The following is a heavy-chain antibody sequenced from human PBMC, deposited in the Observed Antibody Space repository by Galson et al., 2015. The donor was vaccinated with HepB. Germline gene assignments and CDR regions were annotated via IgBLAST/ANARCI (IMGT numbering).Heavy chain of an antibody. V-gene: IGHV1-46*01. D-gene: IGHD1-1*01. CDR1: GYTFTSYY. CDR3: ATDLGATGGYDY. CDR2: INPSGGST. J-gene: IGHJ4*02. Sequence: SVKVSCKASGYTFTSYYIHWVRQAPGQGLEWMGMINPSGGSTSSAQRFQGRVTMTRDTSTSTAYMQLSSLRSDDSAVYYCATDLGATGGYDYWGQGTLVTVSS.